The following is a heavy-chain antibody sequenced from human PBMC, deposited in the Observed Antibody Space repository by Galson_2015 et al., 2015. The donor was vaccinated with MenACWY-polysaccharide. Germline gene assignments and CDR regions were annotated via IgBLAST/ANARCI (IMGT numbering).Heavy chain of an antibody. CDR1: GFTFSSYG. CDR2: ISYDGSNK. J-gene: IGHJ3*02. D-gene: IGHD3-22*01. Sequence: SLRLSCAASGFTFSSYGMHWVRQAPGKGLEWVAVISYDGSNKYYADSVKGRFTISRDNSKNTLYLQMNSLRAEDTAVYYCAKLVYYYDSSGYYATYNDAFDIWGQGTMVTVSS. V-gene: IGHV3-30*18. CDR3: AKLVYYYDSSGYYATYNDAFDI.